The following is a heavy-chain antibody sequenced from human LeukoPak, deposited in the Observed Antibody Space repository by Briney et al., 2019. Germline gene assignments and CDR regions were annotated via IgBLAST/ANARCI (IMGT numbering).Heavy chain of an antibody. V-gene: IGHV1-69*13. J-gene: IGHJ4*02. Sequence: SVNVSCKASGGTFSSYAISWVRQAPGQALEWMGGIIPIFGTANYAQKFQGRVTITADESTSTAYMELSSLRSEDTAVYYCAGGYSYALYYFDYWGQGTLVTVSS. CDR3: AGGYSYALYYFDY. CDR1: GGTFSSYA. CDR2: IIPIFGTA. D-gene: IGHD5-18*01.